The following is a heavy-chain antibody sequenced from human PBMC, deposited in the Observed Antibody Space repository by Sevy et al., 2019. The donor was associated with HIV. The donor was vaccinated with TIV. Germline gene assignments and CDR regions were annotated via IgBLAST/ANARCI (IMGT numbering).Heavy chain of an antibody. CDR1: GFTFSSYW. Sequence: GGSLRLSCAAPGFTFSSYWMSWVRQAPGKGLEWVANIKQDGSEKYYVDSVKGRFTISRDNAKNSLYLQMNSLRAEDTAVYYCARVGRRQWLVLGRNYFDYWGQGTLVTVSS. CDR3: ARVGRRQWLVLGRNYFDY. V-gene: IGHV3-7*01. J-gene: IGHJ4*02. D-gene: IGHD6-19*01. CDR2: IKQDGSEK.